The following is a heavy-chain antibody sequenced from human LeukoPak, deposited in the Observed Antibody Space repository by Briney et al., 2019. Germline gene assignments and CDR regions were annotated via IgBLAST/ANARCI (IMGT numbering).Heavy chain of an antibody. Sequence: GESLKISCKGPGYSFTSYWIGWVRQMPGKGLEWMGIIYPGDSDTRYSPSFQGQVTISADKSISTAYLQWSSLKASDTAMYYCARQRDYDYVWGSYRLDYWGQGTLVTVSS. CDR1: GYSFTSYW. V-gene: IGHV5-51*01. CDR3: ARQRDYDYVWGSYRLDY. J-gene: IGHJ4*02. CDR2: IYPGDSDT. D-gene: IGHD3-16*02.